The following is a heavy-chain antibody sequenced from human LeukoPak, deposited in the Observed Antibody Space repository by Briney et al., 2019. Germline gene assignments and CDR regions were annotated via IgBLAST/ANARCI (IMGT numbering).Heavy chain of an antibody. CDR2: INPNSGGT. Sequence: ASVKVSCKASGYTFTGYYMHWVRQAPGQGLEWMGWINPNSGGTNYAQKFQGRVTMTRDTSISTAYIELSRLRSDDTAVYYCARDKKGWFGELLYLLDYWGQGTLVTVSS. D-gene: IGHD3-10*01. CDR3: ARDKKGWFGELLYLLDY. CDR1: GYTFTGYY. J-gene: IGHJ4*02. V-gene: IGHV1-2*02.